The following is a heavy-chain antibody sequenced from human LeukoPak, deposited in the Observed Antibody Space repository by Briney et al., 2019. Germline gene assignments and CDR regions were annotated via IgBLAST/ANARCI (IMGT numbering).Heavy chain of an antibody. CDR2: IKQDGSEK. CDR1: GFTFSFYW. J-gene: IGHJ4*02. CDR3: ARDGDTSGYTD. Sequence: GSLRLSCEASGFTFSFYWMSWVRQAPRKGLEWVANIKQDGSEKYYVDSVKGRFTISRDNAKNSLYLRMNSLRADDTAVYYCARDGDTSGYTDWGQGTLVTVSS. D-gene: IGHD3-22*01. V-gene: IGHV3-7*01.